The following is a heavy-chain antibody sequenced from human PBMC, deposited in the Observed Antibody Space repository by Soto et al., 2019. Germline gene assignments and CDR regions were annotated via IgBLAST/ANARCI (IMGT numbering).Heavy chain of an antibody. Sequence: QVQLVASGGGVVQPGRSLRLSCAASGFSFTSYGMHWVRQAPGKGLEWVAVIAYDGSNEYYADSVKGRFTISRDNSKNTLYLQMNSLRAEDTAVYSCAKDLSSYGNAAVDYWGEGTLVTVSS. V-gene: IGHV3-30*18. CDR2: IAYDGSNE. CDR1: GFSFTSYG. CDR3: AKDLSSYGNAAVDY. D-gene: IGHD5-18*01. J-gene: IGHJ4*02.